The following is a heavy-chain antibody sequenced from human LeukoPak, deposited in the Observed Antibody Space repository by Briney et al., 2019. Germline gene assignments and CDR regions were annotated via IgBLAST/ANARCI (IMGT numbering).Heavy chain of an antibody. CDR3: ARDTSRSYCSSTSCYAYYYYMDV. Sequence: ASVKVSCKASGGTFSSYAISWVRQAPGQGLEWMGWISAYNGNTNYAQKLQGRVTMTTDTSTSTAYMELRSLRSDDTAVYYCARDTSRSYCSSTSCYAYYYYMDVWGKGTTVTVSS. D-gene: IGHD2-2*01. J-gene: IGHJ6*03. CDR1: GGTFSSYA. CDR2: ISAYNGNT. V-gene: IGHV1-18*01.